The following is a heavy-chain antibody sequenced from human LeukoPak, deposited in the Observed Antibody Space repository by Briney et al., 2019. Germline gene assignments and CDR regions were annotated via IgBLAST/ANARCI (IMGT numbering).Heavy chain of an antibody. D-gene: IGHD6-13*01. V-gene: IGHV4-61*01. J-gene: IGHJ4*02. Sequence: SETLSLTCTVSGGSISSSSYYWSWIRQPPGKGLEWIGYIYYSGSTNYNPSLKSRVTISVDTSKNQFSLKLSSVTAADTAVYYCARGRGYSSLWGQGTLVTVSS. CDR1: GGSISSSSYY. CDR2: IYYSGST. CDR3: ARGRGYSSL.